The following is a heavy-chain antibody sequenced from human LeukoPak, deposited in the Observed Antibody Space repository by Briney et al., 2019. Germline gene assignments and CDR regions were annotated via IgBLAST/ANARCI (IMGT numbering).Heavy chain of an antibody. D-gene: IGHD3/OR15-3a*01. V-gene: IGHV1-46*01. CDR1: GYTFTSYY. CDR2: INPSGGST. CDR3: ARSWWGTDWLLYENWFDP. Sequence: GASVKVSCKASGYTFTSYYMHWVRQAPGQGLEWMGMINPSGGSTSYAQEFQGRLTMTRDTSTSTVYMELSSLRSEDTALYYCARSWWGTDWLLYENWFDPWGQGALVTVSS. J-gene: IGHJ5*02.